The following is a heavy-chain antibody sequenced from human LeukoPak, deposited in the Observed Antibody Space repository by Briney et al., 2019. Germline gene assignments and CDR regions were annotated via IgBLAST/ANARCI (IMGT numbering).Heavy chain of an antibody. D-gene: IGHD3-22*01. CDR1: GGSISSSSYY. CDR2: IYYSGST. V-gene: IGHV4-39*07. Sequence: PSETLSLTCTVSGGSISSSSYYWGWIRQPPGKGLEWIGSIYYSGSTYYNPSLKSRVTISVDTSKNQFSLKLSSVTAADTAVYYCARDPPLRGHYYDSSGYPWGQGTLVTVSS. J-gene: IGHJ5*02. CDR3: ARDPPLRGHYYDSSGYP.